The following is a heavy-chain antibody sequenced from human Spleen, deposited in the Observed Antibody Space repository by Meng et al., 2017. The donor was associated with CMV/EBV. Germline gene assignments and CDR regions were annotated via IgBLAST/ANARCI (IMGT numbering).Heavy chain of an antibody. Sequence: VPLQEPGPGLVKPSETLSLPCTVSGGSISSYYWSWIRQPAGKGLEWIGRIYTSGSTNYNPSLKSRVTMSVDTSKNQFSLKLSSVTAADTAVYYCARSDSSGYPDAFDIWGQGTMVTVSS. CDR2: IYTSGST. D-gene: IGHD3-22*01. CDR1: GGSISSYY. CDR3: ARSDSSGYPDAFDI. J-gene: IGHJ3*02. V-gene: IGHV4-4*07.